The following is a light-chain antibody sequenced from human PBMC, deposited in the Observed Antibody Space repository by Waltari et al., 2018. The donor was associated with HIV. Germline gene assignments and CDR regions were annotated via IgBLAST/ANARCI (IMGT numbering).Light chain of an antibody. V-gene: IGLV3-21*04. CDR2: YDC. CDR1: AIGYKS. J-gene: IGLJ3*02. Sequence: SYVLTQPPSVSLPPGKTATITCEGKAIGYKSVHWYKQKPGQAPVLVIFYDCDRPSVMAQRFSGANSGNTATLTITRVGAGDEADYYCQVWDSTSDHVVFGGGTTLTVL. CDR3: QVWDSTSDHVV.